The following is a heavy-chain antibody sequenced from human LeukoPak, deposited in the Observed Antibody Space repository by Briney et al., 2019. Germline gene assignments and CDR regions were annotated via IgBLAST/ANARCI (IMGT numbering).Heavy chain of an antibody. J-gene: IGHJ6*03. CDR2: MNAANGNT. CDR1: GYIFTDHA. V-gene: IGHV1-3*01. D-gene: IGHD2-15*01. Sequence: GASVKVSCKASGYIFTDHAIHWLRQAPGQRPEWMGWMNAANGNTKYSQKFQGRITLIRDTSAATAYMELSSLRHDDLAVYYCARGRGTSGSNRDFYFYYYMDVWGKGTTVTVSS. CDR3: ARGRGTSGSNRDFYFYYYMDV.